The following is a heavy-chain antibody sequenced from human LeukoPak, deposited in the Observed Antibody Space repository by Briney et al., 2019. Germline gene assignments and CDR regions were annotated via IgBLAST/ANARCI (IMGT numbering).Heavy chain of an antibody. D-gene: IGHD5-18*01. Sequence: SVKVSCKASGLTFTSSAVQWVRQARGQRLEWIGWIVVGSGNTNYAQKFQERVTITRDMSTSTAYMELSSLRSEDTAVYYCAAESERGYSYGIAFDYWGQGTLVTVSS. CDR2: IVVGSGNT. V-gene: IGHV1-58*01. CDR1: GLTFTSSA. J-gene: IGHJ4*02. CDR3: AAESERGYSYGIAFDY.